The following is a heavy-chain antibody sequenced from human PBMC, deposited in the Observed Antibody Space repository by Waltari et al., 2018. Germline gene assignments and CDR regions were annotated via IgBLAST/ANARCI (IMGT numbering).Heavy chain of an antibody. CDR1: GGSISSSY. CDR3: ARVRMEWDTAIRGFDP. J-gene: IGHJ5*02. CDR2: IYYSGST. Sequence: QVQLQESGPGLVKPSETLSLTCTVSGGSISSSYWSWIRQPPGKGLEWIGYIYYSGSTNYNPSLKSRVTISVDTSKNQFSLKLSSVTAADTAVYYCARVRMEWDTAIRGFDPWGQETLVTVSS. D-gene: IGHD5-18*01. V-gene: IGHV4-59*01.